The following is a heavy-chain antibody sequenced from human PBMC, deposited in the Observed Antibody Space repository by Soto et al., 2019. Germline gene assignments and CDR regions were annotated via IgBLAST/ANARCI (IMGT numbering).Heavy chain of an antibody. CDR2: IYYSGST. Sequence: QLQLQESGPGLVKPSETLSLTCTVSGGSISSSSYYWGWIRQPPGKGLEWIGSIYYSGSTYYNPSLKSRVTISVDTSKNQFSLKLSSVTAADTAVYYCARLGDIVATIPHYWGQGTLVTVSS. V-gene: IGHV4-39*01. CDR1: GGSISSSSYY. D-gene: IGHD5-12*01. CDR3: ARLGDIVATIPHY. J-gene: IGHJ4*02.